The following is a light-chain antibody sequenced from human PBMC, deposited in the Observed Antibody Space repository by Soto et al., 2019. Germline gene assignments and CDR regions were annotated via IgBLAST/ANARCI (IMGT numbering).Light chain of an antibody. V-gene: IGKV3-20*01. J-gene: IGKJ2*01. Sequence: EIVLTQTPGTLSLSPGERATLSCRASQSVTSSHLTWYQQKPGQAPKLLIYGASTRATGIPDRFSGSGSDTAFSLTIRRIDPEDLAMYYCLLYFSPDRYTFGPGTKVQIK. CDR3: LLYFSPDRYT. CDR2: GAS. CDR1: QSVTSSH.